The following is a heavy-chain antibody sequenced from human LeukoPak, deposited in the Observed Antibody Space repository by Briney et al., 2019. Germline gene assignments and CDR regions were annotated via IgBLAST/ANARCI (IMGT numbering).Heavy chain of an antibody. J-gene: IGHJ4*02. Sequence: PSETLSLTCTVSGGSISSYYWSWIRQPAGKGLEWIGRIYTSGSTNYNPSLKSRVTMSVDTSKNQFSLKLSSVTAADTAVYYCARERIVGATTDFDYWGQGTLVTVSS. CDR2: IYTSGST. D-gene: IGHD1-26*01. CDR1: GGSISSYY. V-gene: IGHV4-4*07. CDR3: ARERIVGATTDFDY.